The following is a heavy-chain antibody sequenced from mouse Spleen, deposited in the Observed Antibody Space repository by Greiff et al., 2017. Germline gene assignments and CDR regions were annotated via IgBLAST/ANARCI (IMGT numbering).Heavy chain of an antibody. CDR3: ARRYGSSDGGPWFAY. CDR2: ISCGGSYT. D-gene: IGHD1-1*01. Sequence: DVMLVESGGGLAKPGGSLKLSCAASGFTFSSYGMSWVRQTPEKRLEWFATISCGGSYTYYPDSVKGRFTISRDNAKNNLYLQMSSLRSEDTALYYCARRYGSSDGGPWFAYGGQGTLVTVSA. J-gene: IGHJ3*01. V-gene: IGHV5-9-2*01. CDR1: GFTFSSYG.